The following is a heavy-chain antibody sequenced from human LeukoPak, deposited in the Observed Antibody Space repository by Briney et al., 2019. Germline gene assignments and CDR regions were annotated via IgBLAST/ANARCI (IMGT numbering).Heavy chain of an antibody. CDR2: IYYSGST. D-gene: IGHD4-17*01. CDR3: ARDLSATVTPYMDV. Sequence: KPSQTLSLTCTVSGGSISSGDYYWSWIRQPPGKGLEWIGYIYYSGSTYYNPSLKSRVTISVDTSKNQFSLKLSSVTAADTAVYYCARDLSATVTPYMDVWGQGTTVTVSS. V-gene: IGHV4-30-4*01. J-gene: IGHJ6*02. CDR1: GGSISSGDYY.